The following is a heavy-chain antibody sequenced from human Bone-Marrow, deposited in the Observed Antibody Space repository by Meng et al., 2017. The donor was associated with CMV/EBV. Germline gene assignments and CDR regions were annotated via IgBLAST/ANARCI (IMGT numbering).Heavy chain of an antibody. D-gene: IGHD3-3*01. CDR3: ARGLEYNDLWSVYLGY. J-gene: IGHJ4*02. Sequence: ASVKVSCKASGYTFTSYYMHWVRQAPGQGLEWMGIINPSGGSTSYAQKFQGRVTMTMDTSTSTVYMELSSLRSEDTAVYYCARGLEYNDLWSVYLGYWGQGTLVTVSS. CDR2: INPSGGST. CDR1: GYTFTSYY. V-gene: IGHV1-46*01.